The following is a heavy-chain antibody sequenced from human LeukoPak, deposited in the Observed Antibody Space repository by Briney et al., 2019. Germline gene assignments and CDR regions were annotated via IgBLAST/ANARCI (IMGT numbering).Heavy chain of an antibody. J-gene: IGHJ3*02. Sequence: ASETESLLYTFAGDSISIWYWLCPRQPPGKGLEWMGYIYFSGSTNYNPSLKSQVTISVDTSNNQFFLKLSSVTAADTAVYYCARSSGKTTIHVFDIWSQGTMVTVSS. CDR2: IYFSGST. V-gene: IGHV4-59*08. CDR1: GDSISIWY. D-gene: IGHD1-26*01. CDR3: ARSSGKTTIHVFDI.